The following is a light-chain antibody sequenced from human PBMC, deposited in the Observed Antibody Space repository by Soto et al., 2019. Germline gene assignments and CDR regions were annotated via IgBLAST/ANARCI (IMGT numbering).Light chain of an antibody. J-gene: IGLJ1*01. V-gene: IGLV2-8*01. CDR1: SSDVGAYNY. CDR3: STPGGSSNIYV. Sequence: QSALTQPPSASGSPGQSVTISCTGTSSDVGAYNYVSWYQQHPGKAPKLMIHEVSKRPSGVPDRFSASKSGNTASLTVSGLQADDEADDYCSTPGGSSNIYVFGTGTKVTVL. CDR2: EVS.